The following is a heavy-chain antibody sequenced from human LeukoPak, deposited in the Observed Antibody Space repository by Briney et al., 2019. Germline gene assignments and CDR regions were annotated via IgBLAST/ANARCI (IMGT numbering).Heavy chain of an antibody. Sequence: SETLSLTCTVSAGSISPYYWSWIRQPPGKGLEWIGYISYSGSTNYNPSLKSRVTISVDTSKNQFSLKLSSVTAADTAVYYCARDPRSGTYLDYWGQGTLVTVSS. CDR2: ISYSGST. J-gene: IGHJ4*02. V-gene: IGHV4-59*01. CDR3: ARDPRSGTYLDY. CDR1: AGSISPYY. D-gene: IGHD1-26*01.